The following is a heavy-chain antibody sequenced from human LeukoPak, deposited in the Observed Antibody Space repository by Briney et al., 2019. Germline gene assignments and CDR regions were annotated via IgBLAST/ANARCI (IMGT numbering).Heavy chain of an antibody. CDR3: AREGSGRYYFIDY. CDR1: GGSISSGGYY. Sequence: PAQTQSLTCTVSGGSISSGGYYWSWIRKHPGKGLEWIGYIYCSGSTYYNPSLKSRVTISVDTSKNQFSLKLSSVTAVDTAVYYCAREGSGRYYFIDYGGQGTLVTVSS. J-gene: IGHJ4*02. D-gene: IGHD3-10*01. CDR2: IYCSGST. V-gene: IGHV4-31*03.